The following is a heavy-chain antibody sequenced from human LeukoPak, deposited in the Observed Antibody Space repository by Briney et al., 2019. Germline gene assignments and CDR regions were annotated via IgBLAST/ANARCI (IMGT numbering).Heavy chain of an antibody. CDR1: GGSISSGGYY. D-gene: IGHD3-22*01. CDR3: ARDPKDSSGYYYYGMDV. V-gene: IGHV4-31*03. CDR2: IYYSGST. Sequence: SETLSLTCTVSGGSISSGGYYWSWIRQHPGKGLEWIGYIYYSGSTYYNPSLKSRVTISVDTSKNQFSLKLSSVTAADTAVYYCARDPKDSSGYYYYGMDVWGQGTTVTVSS. J-gene: IGHJ6*02.